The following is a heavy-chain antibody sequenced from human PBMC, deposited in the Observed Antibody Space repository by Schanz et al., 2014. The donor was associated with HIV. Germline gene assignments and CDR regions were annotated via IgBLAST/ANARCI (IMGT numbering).Heavy chain of an antibody. CDR2: ISWNNLNL. D-gene: IGHD6-13*01. J-gene: IGHJ4*02. Sequence: EVQLVESGGGLVQPGGSLRLSCAASGFTFSSYWMHWVRQAPGKGLVWVSGISWNNLNLAYADSVKGRFTISRDNSKNTLYLQMNSLRAEDTAVYYCAKEEQQLGGVGGYHFDYWGQGTLVTVSS. CDR1: GFTFSSYW. V-gene: IGHV3-74*01. CDR3: AKEEQQLGGVGGYHFDY.